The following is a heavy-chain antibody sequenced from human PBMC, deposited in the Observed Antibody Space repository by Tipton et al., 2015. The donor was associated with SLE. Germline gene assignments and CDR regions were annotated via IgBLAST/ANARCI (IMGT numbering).Heavy chain of an antibody. V-gene: IGHV4-38-2*02. CDR1: GGSVSGYF. Sequence: GLVKPSETLSLSCAVYGGSVSGYFWSWIRQSPGKGLEWLGSIYHRGNTYYNPSLRSRVTLSVDTTNNYFSLTLTSVTAADTALYYCARENSGSLDENYYYYMDVWGKGTTVTVSS. D-gene: IGHD1-26*01. J-gene: IGHJ6*03. CDR3: ARENSGSLDENYYYYMDV. CDR2: IYHRGNT.